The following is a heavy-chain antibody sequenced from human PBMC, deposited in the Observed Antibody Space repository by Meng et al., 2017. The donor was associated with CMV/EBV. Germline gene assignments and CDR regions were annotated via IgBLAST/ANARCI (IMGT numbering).Heavy chain of an antibody. J-gene: IGHJ6*02. V-gene: IGHV1-18*01. CDR1: GYTFTSFD. CDR2: IGAYNGNT. Sequence: ASVKVSCKASGYTFTSFDISWVRQAPGQGLEWMGWIGAYNGNTNYAQKLQGRVTMTTDTSTSTAYMELRSLRSDDTAVYYCARDSLGSSSHYYYYGMDVWGQGTTVTVSS. D-gene: IGHD6-6*01. CDR3: ARDSLGSSSHYYYYGMDV.